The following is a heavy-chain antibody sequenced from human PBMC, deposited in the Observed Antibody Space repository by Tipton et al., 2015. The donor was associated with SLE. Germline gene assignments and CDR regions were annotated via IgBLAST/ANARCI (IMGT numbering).Heavy chain of an antibody. Sequence: TLSLTCTVSGGSFSSDYWSWLRQPAGKGLEWIGRLNPSGGTNYNPSLKIRVTMSVDTSKKQFSLKLTAVAAADAAVFDCARYNCPSWFDPWGQGTLVTVAS. CDR3: ARYNCPSWFDP. CDR1: GGSFSSDY. J-gene: IGHJ5*02. D-gene: IGHD1-20*01. V-gene: IGHV4-4*07. CDR2: LNPSGGT.